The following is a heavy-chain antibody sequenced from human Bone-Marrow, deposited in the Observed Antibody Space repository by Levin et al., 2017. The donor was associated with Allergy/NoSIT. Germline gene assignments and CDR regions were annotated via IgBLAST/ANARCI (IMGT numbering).Heavy chain of an antibody. CDR2: FDPEAGET. CDR1: EYTLNELS. CDR3: ATGTVGALDAFDM. V-gene: IGHV1-24*01. J-gene: IGHJ3*02. Sequence: GESLKISCKVSEYTLNELSMHWVRQAPGKGLEWMGGFDPEAGETIYAQQFQGRVTMTEDTFTDTAYMELSSLTSEDTAVYYCATGTVGALDAFDMWGQGTMVTVSS. D-gene: IGHD3-16*01.